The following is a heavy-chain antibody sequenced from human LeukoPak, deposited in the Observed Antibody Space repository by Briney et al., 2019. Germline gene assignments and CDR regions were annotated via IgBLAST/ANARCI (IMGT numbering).Heavy chain of an antibody. V-gene: IGHV4-39*01. D-gene: IGHD4-17*01. Sequence: NPSETLSLTCNVSGGSISSTSYSWGWIRKPPGKGLEWIGSIYYGGSTYYNPSLKSRVTISVDTSKNQFSLRLSSVTAADTALYYCASLNGDPSYWSFDLWGRGTLVTVSS. J-gene: IGHJ2*01. CDR3: ASLNGDPSYWSFDL. CDR2: IYYGGST. CDR1: GGSISSTSYS.